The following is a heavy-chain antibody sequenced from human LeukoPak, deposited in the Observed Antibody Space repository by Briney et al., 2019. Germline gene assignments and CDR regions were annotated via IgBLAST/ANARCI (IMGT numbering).Heavy chain of an antibody. Sequence: SETLSLTCTVSGGSISTYYWRWIRQPPGKGLEWIGYVYYSGSTNYNPSLMSRVTISVDTSENQFSLKMSSVTAADTAMYYCARSELLWFGKVNSGFDFWGPGTLVTVSS. CDR3: ARSELLWFGKVNSGFDF. CDR1: GGSISTYY. V-gene: IGHV4-59*01. J-gene: IGHJ4*02. CDR2: VYYSGST. D-gene: IGHD3-10*01.